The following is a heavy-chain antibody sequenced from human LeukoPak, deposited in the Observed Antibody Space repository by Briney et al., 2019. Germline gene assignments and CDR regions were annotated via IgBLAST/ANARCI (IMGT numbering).Heavy chain of an antibody. Sequence: GESLKISCQGSGYSFTSYWIAWVRQMPGEGLEWMGIIYPGDSDTKYSPSFEGQVTMSADKSISTAYLQWRSLKASDTAIYYCARHDGSGPFDYWGQGTLVTVSS. V-gene: IGHV5-51*01. D-gene: IGHD1-1*01. J-gene: IGHJ4*02. CDR2: IYPGDSDT. CDR1: GYSFTSYW. CDR3: ARHDGSGPFDY.